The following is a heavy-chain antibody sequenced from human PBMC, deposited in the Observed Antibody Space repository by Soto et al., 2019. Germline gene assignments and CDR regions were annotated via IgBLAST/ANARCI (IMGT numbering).Heavy chain of an antibody. J-gene: IGHJ2*01. D-gene: IGHD3-22*01. Sequence: EVQLVETGGGLIQPGGSLRLSCAASGFTVSSNYMSWVRQAPGKGLEWVSVIYSGGSTYYADSVKGRFTISRDNSKNTLYLQMNSLRAEDTAVYYCARETREYYYDSSGYYGYWYFDLWGRGTLVTVSS. CDR3: ARETREYYYDSSGYYGYWYFDL. CDR1: GFTVSSNY. CDR2: IYSGGST. V-gene: IGHV3-53*02.